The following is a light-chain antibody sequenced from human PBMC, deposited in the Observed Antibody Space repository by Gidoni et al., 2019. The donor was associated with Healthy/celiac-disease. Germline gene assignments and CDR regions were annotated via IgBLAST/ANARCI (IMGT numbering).Light chain of an antibody. J-gene: IGKJ5*01. Sequence: EIGMTQYPATLSVSPGERATLSCRASQSVSSNLAWYQKKPGQDPRLLIYGASTRATGIPARFSGSGSGTEFTLTISSLQSEDFAVYSCQQFHNWPPFTFGQGTRLEIK. V-gene: IGKV3-15*01. CDR3: QQFHNWPPFT. CDR1: QSVSSN. CDR2: GAS.